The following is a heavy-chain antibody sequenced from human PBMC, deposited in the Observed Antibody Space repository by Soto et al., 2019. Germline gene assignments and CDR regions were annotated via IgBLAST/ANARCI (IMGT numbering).Heavy chain of an antibody. Sequence: QVQLQESGPGLVKPSETLSLTCTVSGGSISTYYWSWIRQPPGKGLEWVGYIYYSGSTNYNPSLLVRVTVSLDSSKNQFSLKLSSVTAADTAVYWCGGGGGGVYHDYWGQGTLVTVSS. CDR3: GGGGGGVYHDY. V-gene: IGHV4-59*01. J-gene: IGHJ4*02. CDR2: IYYSGST. CDR1: GGSISTYY. D-gene: IGHD6-13*01.